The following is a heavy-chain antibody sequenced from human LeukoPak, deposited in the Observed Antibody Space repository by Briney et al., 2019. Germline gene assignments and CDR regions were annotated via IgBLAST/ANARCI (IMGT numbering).Heavy chain of an antibody. CDR1: GFTFSSYG. Sequence: GGSLRLSCAASGFTFSSYGMHWVHQAPGKGLEWVAVIWYGGSNKYYADSVKGRFTISRDNAKNSLYLQMNSLRAEDTAVYYCARVGSGWYLDYWGQGTLVTVSS. CDR2: IWYGGSNK. D-gene: IGHD6-19*01. CDR3: ARVGSGWYLDY. V-gene: IGHV3-33*08. J-gene: IGHJ4*02.